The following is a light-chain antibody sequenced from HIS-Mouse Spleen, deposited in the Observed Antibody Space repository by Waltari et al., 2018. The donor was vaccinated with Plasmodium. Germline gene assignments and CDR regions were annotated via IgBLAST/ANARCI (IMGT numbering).Light chain of an antibody. CDR2: EDS. Sequence: SYELTQPPSVSVSPGQTARITCSGDALPKNYAYWYTQKSGQAPVLVIYEDSKRPPGIPERFSGSSSGTMATLTISGAQVEDEADYYCYSTDSSGNHRVFGGGTKLTVL. J-gene: IGLJ3*02. CDR3: YSTDSSGNHRV. CDR1: ALPKNY. V-gene: IGLV3-10*01.